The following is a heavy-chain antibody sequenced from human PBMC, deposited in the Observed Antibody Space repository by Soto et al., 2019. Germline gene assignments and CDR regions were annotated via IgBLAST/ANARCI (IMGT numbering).Heavy chain of an antibody. CDR3: ARYCSGGSCYSSHFDY. CDR1: GGSISSGGYY. D-gene: IGHD2-15*01. V-gene: IGHV4-31*03. J-gene: IGHJ4*02. CDR2: IYYSGST. Sequence: QVQLQESGPGLVKPSQTLSLTCTVSGGSISSGGYYWSWIRQHPGKGLEWIGYIYYSGSTYYNPSRKRRLTISVDTSKNQFSLKLSSVTAADTAVYYCARYCSGGSCYSSHFDYWGQGTLVTVSS.